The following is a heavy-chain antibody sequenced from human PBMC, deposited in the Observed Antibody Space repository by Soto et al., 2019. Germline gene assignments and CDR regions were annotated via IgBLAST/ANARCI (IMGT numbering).Heavy chain of an antibody. V-gene: IGHV1-18*01. CDR3: ARALYYYDNSGLAY. Sequence: QVRLEQSGPEVKKTGASVKVSCKASGYTFTSYGISWVRQAPGQGLEWMGWINIYSGDANYAQSFQYRVTMTRNTSTNTVYMEMRTLRSDDTAVYYCARALYYYDNSGLAYWGQGTLVTVSS. J-gene: IGHJ4*02. CDR1: GYTFTSYG. D-gene: IGHD3-22*01. CDR2: INIYSGDA.